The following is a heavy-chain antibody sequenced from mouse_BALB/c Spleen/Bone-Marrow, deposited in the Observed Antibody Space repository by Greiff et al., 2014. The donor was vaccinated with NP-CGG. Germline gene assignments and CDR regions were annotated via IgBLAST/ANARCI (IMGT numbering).Heavy chain of an antibody. CDR2: ISDGGSYT. V-gene: IGHV5-4*02. CDR3: ERVCYDYFAY. Sequence: DVHLVESGGGLVKPGESLKLSCAASGFTFSDYYMYWVRQTPEKRLEWVATISDGGSYTYYPDRVKGRFTISRDNAKNNLYLQMSSLKSEDISMYYCERVCYDYFAYWGQGTTLTVSA. J-gene: IGHJ2*01. CDR1: GFTFSDYY. D-gene: IGHD2-1*01.